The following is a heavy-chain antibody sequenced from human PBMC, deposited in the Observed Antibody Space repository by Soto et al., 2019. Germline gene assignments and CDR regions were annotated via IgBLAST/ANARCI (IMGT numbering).Heavy chain of an antibody. V-gene: IGHV1-2*02. CDR1: GYTFSDYY. Sequence: VQLVQSGAEVRKPGASVKVSCKASGYTFSDYYVHWVREAPGQGLERMGWINPSSGGTIYTQRFQGRVTMTRDTSISTVYMELSRLTSDDTAVYYCAREMGVIGAPGYTWFDPWGQGALVTVSS. CDR2: INPSSGGT. D-gene: IGHD1-26*01. J-gene: IGHJ5*02. CDR3: AREMGVIGAPGYTWFDP.